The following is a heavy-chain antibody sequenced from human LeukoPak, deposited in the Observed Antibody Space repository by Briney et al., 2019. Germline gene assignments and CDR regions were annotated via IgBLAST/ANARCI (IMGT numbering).Heavy chain of an antibody. D-gene: IGHD4-17*01. V-gene: IGHV3-30*01. J-gene: IGHJ4*02. Sequence: GGSLRLSCAASGFAFSSYAMHWVRQAPGKGLEGVAVISYDGSNKYYADSVKGRFTISRENSKHTLYLQMNSLRAEDTAVYYCARPLVYGDCDEYYFVYWGQGTLVTVSS. CDR1: GFAFSSYA. CDR2: ISYDGSNK. CDR3: ARPLVYGDCDEYYFVY.